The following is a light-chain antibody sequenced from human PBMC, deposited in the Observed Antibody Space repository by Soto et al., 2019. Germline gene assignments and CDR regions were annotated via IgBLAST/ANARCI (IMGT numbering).Light chain of an antibody. Sequence: AIQLTQSPSSLSASVGDRFTITCRARQGISSALAWYQQKPGKAHKLLIYDASSLESGVPSRFSGSGSGTDFTLTISSLQPEDFATYYCQQFNNYSITFGQGTRLEI. CDR3: QQFNNYSIT. CDR2: DAS. J-gene: IGKJ5*01. V-gene: IGKV1D-13*01. CDR1: QGISSA.